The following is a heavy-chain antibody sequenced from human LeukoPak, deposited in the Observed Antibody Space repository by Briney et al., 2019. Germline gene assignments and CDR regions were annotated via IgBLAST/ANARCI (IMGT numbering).Heavy chain of an antibody. J-gene: IGHJ4*02. Sequence: PSETLSLTCAVSGYSISSGYYWGWFRKPPGRVLGWIGISYHSGSTYYTPSLKGRVTISLDTSTNQFSLKLSSVTAADTDVYYCARRQEYDFWSGYGEYYFDYWGQGTLVTVSS. CDR2: SYHSGST. CDR1: GYSISSGYY. V-gene: IGHV4-38-2*01. D-gene: IGHD3-3*01. CDR3: ARRQEYDFWSGYGEYYFDY.